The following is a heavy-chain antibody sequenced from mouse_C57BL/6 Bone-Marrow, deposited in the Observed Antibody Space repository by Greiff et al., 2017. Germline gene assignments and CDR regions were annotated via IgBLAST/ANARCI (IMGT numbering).Heavy chain of an antibody. V-gene: IGHV14-2*01. CDR2: INPEDGEN. Sequence: EVQLQQSGAELVKPGASVKLSCTASGFNIKDYYIHWVKQRPEQGLEWIGRINPEDGENNYDPKFKDKATITADTSSNTAYLQVSSLTSEDTAFYYGTRSFIYSGTNYGGQGTALTVSA. D-gene: IGHD2-14*01. CDR1: GFNIKDYY. CDR3: TRSFIYSGTNY. J-gene: IGHJ2*01.